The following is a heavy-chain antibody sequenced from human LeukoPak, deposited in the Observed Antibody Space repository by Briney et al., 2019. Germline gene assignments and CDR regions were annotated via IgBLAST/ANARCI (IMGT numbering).Heavy chain of an antibody. Sequence: PSETLSLTCTVSGGSISSSSYYWGWIRQPPGKGLEWIGSIYYSGSTYYNPSLKSRVTISVDTSKNQFSLKLSSVTAADTAVYYCARQSTLYSGSYYGGGFDYWGQGTLVTVSS. CDR3: ARQSTLYSGSYYGGGFDY. CDR2: IYYSGST. J-gene: IGHJ4*02. V-gene: IGHV4-39*01. D-gene: IGHD1-26*01. CDR1: GGSISSSSYY.